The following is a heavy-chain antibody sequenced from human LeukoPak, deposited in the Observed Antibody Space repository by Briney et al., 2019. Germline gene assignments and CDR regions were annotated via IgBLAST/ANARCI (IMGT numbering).Heavy chain of an antibody. CDR3: AKVSGSGYYYPIDY. CDR1: GFTFSSYG. D-gene: IGHD3-22*01. Sequence: PGGSLRLSCAASGFTFSSYGMHWVRQAPGKGLEWVAVISYDGSNKYYADSVKGRFTISRDNSKNTLYLQMNSLRAEDTAEYYCAKVSGSGYYYPIDYWGQGTLVTVSS. J-gene: IGHJ4*02. V-gene: IGHV3-30*18. CDR2: ISYDGSNK.